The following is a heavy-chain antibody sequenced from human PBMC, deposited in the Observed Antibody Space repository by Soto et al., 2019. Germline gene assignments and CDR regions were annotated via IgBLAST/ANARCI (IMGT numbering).Heavy chain of an antibody. Sequence: GGSLRLSCAASGFTFSGYSVNWVRQAPGKGLEWVSYISSGSKTIYYADSVKGRFTVSRDNAKNSQYLQMNSLRDEDTAVYYCAREDILGVRSFDYWGQGTVVTVSS. J-gene: IGHJ4*02. CDR3: AREDILGVRSFDY. CDR1: GFTFSGYS. CDR2: ISSGSKTI. D-gene: IGHD3-9*01. V-gene: IGHV3-48*02.